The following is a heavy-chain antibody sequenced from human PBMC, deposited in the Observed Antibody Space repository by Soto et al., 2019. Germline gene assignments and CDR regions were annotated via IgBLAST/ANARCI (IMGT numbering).Heavy chain of an antibody. CDR1: GYTFTNFG. CDR3: ARVSIPKAYTL. J-gene: IGHJ4*02. D-gene: IGHD2-2*02. V-gene: IGHV1-8*01. Sequence: GASVKVSCKASGYTFTNFGISWVRQAPGQGLEWKGWMNPNSGNTGYAQKIQGRVTMTRNTSISTAYLELSSLSSEDTAVYYCARVSIPKAYTLWGQGALVTVSS. CDR2: MNPNSGNT.